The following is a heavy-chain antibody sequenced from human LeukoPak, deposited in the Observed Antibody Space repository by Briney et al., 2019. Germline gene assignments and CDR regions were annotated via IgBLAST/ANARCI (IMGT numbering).Heavy chain of an antibody. V-gene: IGHV3-23*01. J-gene: IGHJ6*03. D-gene: IGHD1-14*01. CDR3: ARGTSWMSPYFYMEV. CDR2: ISGTGASI. Sequence: GGSLRLSCAASGFTFSNYAMAWVRQAPGKGLEWVSGISGTGASIYYPDSVKGRFTISRDNSKSTLYLQMSSLRAEDTAVYFCARGTSWMSPYFYMEVWGTGTTVTVSS. CDR1: GFTFSNYA.